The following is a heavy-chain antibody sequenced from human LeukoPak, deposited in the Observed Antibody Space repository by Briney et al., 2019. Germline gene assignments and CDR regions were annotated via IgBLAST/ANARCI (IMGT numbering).Heavy chain of an antibody. V-gene: IGHV4-4*07. CDR3: AREAGSSWSYYYYYYGMDV. D-gene: IGHD6-13*01. Sequence: SETLSLTCTVSGGSISSYYWSWIRQPAGKGLEWIGRIYTSGSTNYNHSLKSRVTVSVDTPQNQFSLKLSSVTAADTAVYYCAREAGSSWSYYYYYYGMDVWGQGTTVTVSS. CDR2: IYTSGST. J-gene: IGHJ6*02. CDR1: GGSISSYY.